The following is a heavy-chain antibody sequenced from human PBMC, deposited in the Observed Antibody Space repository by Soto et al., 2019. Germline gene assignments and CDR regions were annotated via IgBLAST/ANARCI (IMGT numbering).Heavy chain of an antibody. CDR2: IIPTFGTA. V-gene: IGHV1-69*01. D-gene: IGHD4-4*01. J-gene: IGHJ4*02. CDR1: GGTFSSYA. CDR3: ARDGGGYDYSLFAY. Sequence: HVQLVQSGAEVKKPWSSVKVSCTASGGTFSSYAISWVRQAPGQGRGWMGGIIPTFGTANYAQKFQGRVTITADASTSTAYMELSSLRSEDTAVSYWARDGGGYDYSLFAYWGQGTLVTVSS.